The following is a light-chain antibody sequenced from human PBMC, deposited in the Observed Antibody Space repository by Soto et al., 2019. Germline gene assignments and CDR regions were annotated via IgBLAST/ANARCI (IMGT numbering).Light chain of an antibody. J-gene: IGKJ5*01. CDR2: GTS. Sequence: IVLTQSPGTLSLSPGERATLSCRASQSVSSNYLAWYQQRPGQAPRVLIYGTSTRATGIPDGFSGSGSGTDFTLTISRLEPEDFAVYYCQQSGSTFGQGTRLEIK. V-gene: IGKV3-20*01. CDR3: QQSGST. CDR1: QSVSSNY.